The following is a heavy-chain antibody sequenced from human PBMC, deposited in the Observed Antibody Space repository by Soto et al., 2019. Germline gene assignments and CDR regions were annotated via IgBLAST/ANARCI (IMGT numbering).Heavy chain of an antibody. CDR1: GYTFTSYG. Sequence: QVQLVQSGAAVKKPGASVKVSCKASGYTFTSYGVTWVRQAPGQGLEWMGWISAYNGNTNHAQKLPRRVTMTTDTTTSTAYMELRSMRSDDTAVYYCARDPLHYGDYGWGQGTLVTVSS. D-gene: IGHD4-17*01. CDR3: ARDPLHYGDYG. V-gene: IGHV1-18*01. CDR2: ISAYNGNT. J-gene: IGHJ4*02.